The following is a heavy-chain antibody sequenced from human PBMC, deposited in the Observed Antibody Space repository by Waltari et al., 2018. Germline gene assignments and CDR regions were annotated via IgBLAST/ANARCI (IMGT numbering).Heavy chain of an antibody. CDR1: GVSVNNYAHY. J-gene: IGHJ3*01. CDR3: ARVTNDPFDF. V-gene: IGHV4-61*08. CDR2: MFHGGST. Sequence: QVLLQESGPGLVRPSETLSLTCTVSGVSVNNYAHYWRWIRQPPGKGLEWIGYMFHGGSTDYKPSLKGRVNISTDKAKNQISLHLTSLTAADTALYFCARVTNDPFDFWGQGTMVTVSP.